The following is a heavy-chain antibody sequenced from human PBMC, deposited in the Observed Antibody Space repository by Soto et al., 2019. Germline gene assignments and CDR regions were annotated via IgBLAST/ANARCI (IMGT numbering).Heavy chain of an antibody. Sequence: QVQLVQSGAEVKKPGSSVKVSCTASGGTFSSYTISWVRQAPGQGLEWMGRIIPILGIANYAQKFQGRVTITADKSTSTAYMELSSLISEDTAVYYCARTHRDGYTETPDYWGQGTLVTVSS. J-gene: IGHJ4*02. CDR2: IIPILGIA. CDR3: ARTHRDGYTETPDY. D-gene: IGHD5-12*01. V-gene: IGHV1-69*02. CDR1: GGTFSSYT.